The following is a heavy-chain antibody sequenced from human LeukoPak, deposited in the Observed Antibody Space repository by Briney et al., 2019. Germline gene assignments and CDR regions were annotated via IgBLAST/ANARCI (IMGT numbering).Heavy chain of an antibody. Sequence: GGSLRLSCAASGFPFSSHGMSWVRQAPGQGLEWMGIINPSGGSTSYAQKFQGRVTMTRDTSTSTVYMELSSLRSDDTAVYYCARGEADDYMDVWGKGTTVTASS. CDR1: GFPFSSHG. CDR2: INPSGGST. J-gene: IGHJ6*03. V-gene: IGHV1-46*01. D-gene: IGHD2-15*01. CDR3: ARGEADDYMDV.